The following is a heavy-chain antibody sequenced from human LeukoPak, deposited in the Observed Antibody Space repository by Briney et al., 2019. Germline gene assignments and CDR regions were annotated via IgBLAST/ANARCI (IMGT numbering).Heavy chain of an antibody. CDR2: IIPIFGTA. V-gene: IGHV1-69*13. Sequence: PLASVKVSCKASGGTFSSYAISWVRQAPGQGLEWMGGIIPIFGTANYAQKFQGRVTITADESTSTAYMELSSLRSEDTAVYYCARAGRYYDSSGYYPYWYFDLWGRGTLVTVSS. CDR3: ARAGRYYDSSGYYPYWYFDL. J-gene: IGHJ2*01. CDR1: GGTFSSYA. D-gene: IGHD3-22*01.